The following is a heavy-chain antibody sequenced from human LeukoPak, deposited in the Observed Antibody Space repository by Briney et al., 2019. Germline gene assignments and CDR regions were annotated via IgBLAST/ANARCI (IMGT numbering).Heavy chain of an antibody. CDR3: AKARPRGTALDY. J-gene: IGHJ4*02. V-gene: IGHV1-2*02. D-gene: IGHD6-13*01. Sequence: ASVKVSCKASGYTFTGYYMHWVRQAPGQGLEWVGWINPNSGGTNYAQKFQGRVTMTRDTSISTAYMELSRLRSDDTAVYYCAKARPRGTALDYWGQGTLVTVSS. CDR1: GYTFTGYY. CDR2: INPNSGGT.